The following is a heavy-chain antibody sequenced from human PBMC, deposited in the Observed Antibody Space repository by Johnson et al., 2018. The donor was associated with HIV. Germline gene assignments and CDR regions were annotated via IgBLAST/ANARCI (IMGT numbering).Heavy chain of an antibody. D-gene: IGHD6-6*01. CDR2: IYSGGST. Sequence: VHLVESGGGLVQPGGSLRLSCVASGFNVSGHYMSWVRQAPGRGLEWVSVIYSGGSTYYADSVQGRFTISRDNSKNSLYLQMNSLRAEDTAVYYCARDPEIAARADAFDIWGQGTMVTVSS. CDR3: ARDPEIAARADAFDI. CDR1: GFNVSGHY. J-gene: IGHJ3*02. V-gene: IGHV3-66*01.